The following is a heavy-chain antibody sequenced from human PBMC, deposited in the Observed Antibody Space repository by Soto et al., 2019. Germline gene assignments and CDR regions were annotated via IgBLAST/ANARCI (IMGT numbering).Heavy chain of an antibody. CDR1: GYTFTGFY. J-gene: IGHJ4*02. Sequence: GASVKVSCKASGYTFTGFYMHWVRQAPGQGLEWMGRINPDSGDTDHAEKFQGRVTMTRDTSISTAYMEVTRLTSDDTAVYHCAISVGGTDSYSGIDYWGQGTPVTV. CDR3: AISVGGTDSYSGIDY. CDR2: INPDSGDT. V-gene: IGHV1-2*06. D-gene: IGHD6-25*01.